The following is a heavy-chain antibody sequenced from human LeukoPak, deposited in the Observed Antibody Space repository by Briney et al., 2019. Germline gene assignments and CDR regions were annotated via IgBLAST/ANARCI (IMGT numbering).Heavy chain of an antibody. CDR3: ARALAAPNNWFDP. CDR2: IIPILGIA. Sequence: GASVKVSCKASGGTFSSYTISWVRQAPGQGLEWMGRIIPILGIANYAQKFQGRVTITADKSTNTAYMELSSLRSEDTAVYYCARALAAPNNWFDPWGQGTLVTVSS. J-gene: IGHJ5*02. V-gene: IGHV1-69*02. CDR1: GGTFSSYT. D-gene: IGHD6-6*01.